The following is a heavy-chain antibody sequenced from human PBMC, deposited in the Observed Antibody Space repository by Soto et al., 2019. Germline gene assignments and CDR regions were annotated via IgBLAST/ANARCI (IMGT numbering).Heavy chain of an antibody. CDR3: ARGEVRGPFDI. D-gene: IGHD3-10*01. J-gene: IGHJ3*02. Sequence: QEQLQESGPGLVKPSQTLSITCNVSGGSMNSHDYYRSWIRQPPGKGLEWIGYIHNSGSTYYNPSLKSRLTISSDTSKNQFSLSLNSVTAADTALYYCARGEVRGPFDIWGQGTMVTVSS. CDR1: GGSMNSHDYY. CDR2: IHNSGST. V-gene: IGHV4-30-4*01.